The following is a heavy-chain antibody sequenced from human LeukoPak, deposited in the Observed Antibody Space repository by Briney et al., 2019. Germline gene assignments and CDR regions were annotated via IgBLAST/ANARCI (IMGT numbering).Heavy chain of an antibody. CDR1: GGTFISYA. D-gene: IGHD3-10*01. CDR3: ASLNAGSDY. Sequence: ASVKVSCKASGGTFISYAISWARQAPGQGREWMGRIIPIFGTANYAQKFQGRVTITTDESTSTAYMELSSLRSEDTAVYYCASLNAGSDYWGQGTLVTVSS. V-gene: IGHV1-69*05. CDR2: IIPIFGTA. J-gene: IGHJ4*02.